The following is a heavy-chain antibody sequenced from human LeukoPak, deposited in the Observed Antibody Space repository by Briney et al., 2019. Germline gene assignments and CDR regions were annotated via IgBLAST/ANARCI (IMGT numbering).Heavy chain of an antibody. V-gene: IGHV3-11*05. D-gene: IGHD6-13*01. Sequence: VGSLRLSCAASGFTFSDYYMSCIRQAPGKGLEWVSYISSSSSYTNYAASVTGRFTISRDNAKNSLYLQMNSLRAEDTAVYYCARDSGSSSDYWGQGTLVTVCS. CDR3: ARDSGSSSDY. CDR2: ISSSSSYT. CDR1: GFTFSDYY. J-gene: IGHJ4*02.